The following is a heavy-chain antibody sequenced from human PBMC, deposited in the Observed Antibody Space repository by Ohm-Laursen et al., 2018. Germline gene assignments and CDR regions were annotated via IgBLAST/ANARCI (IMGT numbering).Heavy chain of an antibody. CDR3: ARGLVLTAGLDYYYGMDV. V-gene: IGHV1-18*01. CDR2: ISAYNGNT. D-gene: IGHD2-8*01. CDR1: GYTFTSYG. Sequence: ASSVKVSCNASGYTFTSYGISWVRQAPGQGLEWMGWISAYNGNTNYAQKLQGRVTMTTDTSTSTAYMELRSLRSDDTAVYYCARGLVLTAGLDYYYGMDVWGQGTTVTVSS. J-gene: IGHJ6*02.